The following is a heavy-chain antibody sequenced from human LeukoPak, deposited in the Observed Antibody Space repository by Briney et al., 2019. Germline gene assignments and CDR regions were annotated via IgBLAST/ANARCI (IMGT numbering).Heavy chain of an antibody. J-gene: IGHJ6*02. V-gene: IGHV5-51*01. CDR1: GYSFTSYW. CDR3: ARLDYDSSGLASFLYGMDV. Sequence: GESLKISCKGSGYSFTSYWIGWVRQMPGKGLEWMGIIYPGDSDTRYSPSFQGQVTISADKSISTAYLQWSSLKASDTAMYYCARLDYDSSGLASFLYGMDVWGQGTTVTVSS. D-gene: IGHD3-22*01. CDR2: IYPGDSDT.